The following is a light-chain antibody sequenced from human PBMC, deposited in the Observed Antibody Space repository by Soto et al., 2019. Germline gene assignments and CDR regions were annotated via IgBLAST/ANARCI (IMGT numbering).Light chain of an antibody. CDR2: GAS. J-gene: IGKJ1*01. V-gene: IGKV3-15*01. Sequence: EIEMPQPPATLSVSPGDIATLSYRASQSVTSNLAWYQQKPGQAPRLIIHGASTRATGIPARFIGGWSGTECTLTISSLQSEDVAVYFCHQYNNWPPALGQGTKVDI. CDR1: QSVTSN. CDR3: HQYNNWPPA.